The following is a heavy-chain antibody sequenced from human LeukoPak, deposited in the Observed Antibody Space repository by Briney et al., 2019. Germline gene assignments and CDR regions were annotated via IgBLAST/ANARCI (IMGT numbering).Heavy chain of an antibody. CDR2: IGGSGGNT. CDR1: GFTFSSYW. J-gene: IGHJ6*03. Sequence: PGGALRLSCAVSGFTFSSYWMHWVRQAPGKGLEWVSVIGGSGGNTYYADSVKGRFTISRDNSKNTLYLQMNSLRAEDTAVYYCAKTGAGYYYMDAWGKGTTVTVSS. V-gene: IGHV3-23*01. D-gene: IGHD7-27*01. CDR3: AKTGAGYYYMDA.